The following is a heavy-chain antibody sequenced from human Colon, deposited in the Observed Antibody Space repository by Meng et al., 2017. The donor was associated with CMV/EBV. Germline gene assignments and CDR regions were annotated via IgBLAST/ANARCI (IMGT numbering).Heavy chain of an antibody. CDR1: GYTFNHYG. CDR2: ISAFNGKT. Sequence: ASVKVSCKASGYTFNHYGINWVRQAPGQGLEWMGWISAFNGKTYYAKNFQDRLTLTTDTTTTTAYMELRSLTSDDVALYYCARGYDYTNYVPIDYWGQGTLVTVSS. D-gene: IGHD4-11*01. CDR3: ARGYDYTNYVPIDY. J-gene: IGHJ4*02. V-gene: IGHV1-18*03.